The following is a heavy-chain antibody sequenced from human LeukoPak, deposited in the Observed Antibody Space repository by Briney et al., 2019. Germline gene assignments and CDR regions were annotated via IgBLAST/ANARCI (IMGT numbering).Heavy chain of an antibody. J-gene: IGHJ4*02. CDR3: AKRMVNWNAPYFDY. D-gene: IGHD1-1*01. V-gene: IGHV3-23*01. CDR2: ISGSGGST. Sequence: AISGSGGSTYYADSVKGRFTISRDNSKNTLYLQMNSLRAEDTAVYYCAKRMVNWNAPYFDYWGQGTLVTVSS.